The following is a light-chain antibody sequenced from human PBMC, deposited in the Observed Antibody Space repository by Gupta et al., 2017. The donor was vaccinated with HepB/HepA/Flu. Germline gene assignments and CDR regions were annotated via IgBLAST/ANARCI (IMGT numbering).Light chain of an antibody. J-gene: IGLJ2*01. CDR2: QDS. CDR1: KLGDKY. Sequence: ELPQPPSVTVSEGQTAIIPCSGDKLGDKYACWYQQKPGQSPLLVIYQDSKRPSGIPERFSGSNSGNTATLTISGTQAMDEADYYCQAWDSSTVVFGGGTKLTVL. V-gene: IGLV3-1*01. CDR3: QAWDSSTVV.